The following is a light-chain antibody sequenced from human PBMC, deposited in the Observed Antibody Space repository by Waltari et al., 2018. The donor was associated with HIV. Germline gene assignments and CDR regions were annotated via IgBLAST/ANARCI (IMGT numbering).Light chain of an antibody. J-gene: IGLJ3*02. Sequence: QSALTQPASVSGSPGQSITISCTGTSSHVGASNFVSWYQQHPGKAPQVLIYDVNNRPLGVADRFSGSKSGNTASLSISGLQAEDEADYYCSSYTSSNTWVFGGGTKVTVL. CDR1: SSHVGASNF. CDR2: DVN. CDR3: SSYTSSNTWV. V-gene: IGLV2-14*03.